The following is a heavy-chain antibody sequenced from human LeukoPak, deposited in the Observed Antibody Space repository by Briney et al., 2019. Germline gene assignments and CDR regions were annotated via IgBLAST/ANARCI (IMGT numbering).Heavy chain of an antibody. V-gene: IGHV4-34*01. CDR2: INHSGST. CDR3: AAHDTGGPTGSWGH. J-gene: IGHJ1*01. CDR1: GGSFSGYY. D-gene: IGHD2-8*02. Sequence: PSETLSLTCGVYGGSFSGYYWSWIRQPPGKGLEWIGEINHSGSTNYNPSLKSRVTISVDTSKNQFSLKLSSVTAADTAVYYCAAHDTGGPTGSWGHWGQGTLVTVSS.